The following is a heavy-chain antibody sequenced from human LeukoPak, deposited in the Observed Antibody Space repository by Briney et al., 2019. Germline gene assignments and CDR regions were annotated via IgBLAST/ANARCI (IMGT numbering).Heavy chain of an antibody. J-gene: IGHJ3*02. D-gene: IGHD6-13*01. CDR3: ARRSSWNDAFDI. V-gene: IGHV4-39*07. Sequence: SETLSLTCTVSGGSISSSSYYWGWIRQPPGKGLEWIGSIYYSGSTYYNPSLKSRVTISVDTSKNQSSLKLSSVTAADTAVYYCARRSSWNDAFDIWGQGTLVTVSS. CDR1: GGSISSSSYY. CDR2: IYYSGST.